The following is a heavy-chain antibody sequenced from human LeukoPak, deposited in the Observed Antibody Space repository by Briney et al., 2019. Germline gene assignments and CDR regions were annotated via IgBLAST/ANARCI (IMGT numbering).Heavy chain of an antibody. J-gene: IGHJ5*02. V-gene: IGHV3-66*01. CDR3: ARGLWFDP. CDR2: IYSGGST. CDR1: GFTVSSNY. Sequence: GGSLRLSCAASGFTVSSNYMSWVRQAPGKGLEWVSVIYSGGSTYYADSVKGRFTISRDNAKNSLYLQMNSLRAEDAAVYYCARGLWFDPWGQGTLVTVSS.